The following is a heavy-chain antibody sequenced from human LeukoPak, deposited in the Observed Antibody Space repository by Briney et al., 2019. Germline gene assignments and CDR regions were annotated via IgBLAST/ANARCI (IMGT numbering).Heavy chain of an antibody. Sequence: GGSLRLSCAASGFTFSSYSMNWVRQAPGKGLEWVGRIKSKTDGGTTDYAAPVKGRFTISRDDSKNTLYLQMNSLKTEDTAVYYCTTGTTLWGPLDYWGQGTLVTVSS. V-gene: IGHV3-15*07. CDR2: IKSKTDGGTT. D-gene: IGHD1-7*01. CDR3: TTGTTLWGPLDY. J-gene: IGHJ4*02. CDR1: GFTFSSYS.